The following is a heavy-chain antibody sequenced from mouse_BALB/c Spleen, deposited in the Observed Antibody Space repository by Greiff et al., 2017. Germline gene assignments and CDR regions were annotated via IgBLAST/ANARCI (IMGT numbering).Heavy chain of an antibody. V-gene: IGHV5-9-4*01. Sequence: EVMLVESGGGLVKPGGSLKLSCAASGFTFSSYAMSWVRQSPEKRLEWVAEISSGGSYTYYPDTVTGRFTISRDNAKNTLYLEMSSLRSEDTAMYYCARGGTTVVATRYFDVWGAGTTVTVSS. D-gene: IGHD1-1*01. CDR2: ISSGGSYT. J-gene: IGHJ1*01. CDR3: ARGGTTVVATRYFDV. CDR1: GFTFSSYA.